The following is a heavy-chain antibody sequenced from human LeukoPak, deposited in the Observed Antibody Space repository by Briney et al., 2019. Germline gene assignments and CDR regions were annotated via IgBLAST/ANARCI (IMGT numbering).Heavy chain of an antibody. CDR1: GFIFKNYA. V-gene: IGHV3-23*01. CDR3: AKDRLVHNWFDP. Sequence: GGFLRLSCAASGFIFKNYAMNWVRQAPGKGLEWVSAITSSGGSTYYADSVKGRFTISRDNSKNTLSLQMNSLRAEDTAVYYCAKDRLVHNWFDPWGQGTLVTVSS. D-gene: IGHD6-19*01. J-gene: IGHJ5*02. CDR2: ITSSGGST.